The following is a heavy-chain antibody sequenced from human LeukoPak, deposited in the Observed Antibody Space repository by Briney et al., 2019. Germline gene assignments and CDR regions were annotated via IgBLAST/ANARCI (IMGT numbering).Heavy chain of an antibody. CDR1: GGSISSYY. CDR3: ASSYYDILTGYYDKYYFDY. J-gene: IGHJ4*02. D-gene: IGHD3-9*01. CDR2: IYYSGST. Sequence: PSETLSLTWTVSGGSISSYYWSWIRQPPGKGLEWIGYIYYSGSTNYNPSLKSRVTISVDTSKNQFSLKLSSVTAADTAVYYCASSYYDILTGYYDKYYFDYWGQGTLVTVSS. V-gene: IGHV4-59*01.